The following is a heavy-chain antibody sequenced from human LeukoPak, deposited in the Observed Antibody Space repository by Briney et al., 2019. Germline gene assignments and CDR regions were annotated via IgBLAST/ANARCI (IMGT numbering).Heavy chain of an antibody. CDR3: GRYYVMDV. Sequence: GGTLRLSCAASGFTFSSYSLSWVRQAPGKGLEWVSSISGSGGTTYYADSVKGRFTISRDNSKSTLYLQMNSLRADDTAVYYCGRYYVMDVWGQGTSVTVSS. CDR1: GFTFSSYS. V-gene: IGHV3-23*01. J-gene: IGHJ6*02. CDR2: ISGSGGTT.